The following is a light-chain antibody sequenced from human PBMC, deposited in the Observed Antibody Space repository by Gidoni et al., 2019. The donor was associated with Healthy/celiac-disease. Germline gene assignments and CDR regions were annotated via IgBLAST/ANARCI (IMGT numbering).Light chain of an antibody. Sequence: IVLTHSPATLSLSPGARATRSCRASQSVSSYLAWYQKKPGQAPRLLIYDASNRATGIPARFSGSVYGKDFTLTISSQEPEDFAVYYCQQRSNWPSITFGQGTRLEIK. J-gene: IGKJ5*01. V-gene: IGKV3-11*01. CDR3: QQRSNWPSIT. CDR1: QSVSSY. CDR2: DAS.